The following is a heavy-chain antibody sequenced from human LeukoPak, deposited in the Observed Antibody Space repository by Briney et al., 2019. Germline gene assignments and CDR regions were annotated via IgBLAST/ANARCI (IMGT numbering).Heavy chain of an antibody. J-gene: IGHJ6*02. CDR3: ARDQNVGYCSGGSCDYYYYGMDV. CDR1: GGSFSSYY. CDR2: MNTSGST. Sequence: SETLSLTCIVSGGSFSSYYWNCIRQPAGEGLEWIGRMNTSGSTNYNPSLKSRVTMSVDTSKNQFSLKLRSVTAADTAVYYCARDQNVGYCSGGSCDYYYYGMDVWGQGTTVTVSS. V-gene: IGHV4-4*07. D-gene: IGHD2-15*01.